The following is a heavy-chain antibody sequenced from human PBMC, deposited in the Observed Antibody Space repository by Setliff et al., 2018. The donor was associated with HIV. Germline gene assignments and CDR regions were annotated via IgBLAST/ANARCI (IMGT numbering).Heavy chain of an antibody. V-gene: IGHV3-30-3*01. CDR2: MSTGGGIK. CDR3: VRDPIEGSPDYFDY. Sequence: GGSLRLSCAATGFTFSSYVLRWVRQAPGKGLEWVAVMSTGGGIKICADSVKGRFTISRDNSRNTLFLQMNNLRPEDTATYYCVRDPIEGSPDYFDYWGQGALVTVSS. D-gene: IGHD1-26*01. CDR1: GFTFSSYV. J-gene: IGHJ4*02.